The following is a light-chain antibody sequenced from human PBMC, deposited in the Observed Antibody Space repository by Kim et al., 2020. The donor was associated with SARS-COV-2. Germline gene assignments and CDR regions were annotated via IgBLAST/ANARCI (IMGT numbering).Light chain of an antibody. CDR1: QTIHIW. CDR3: QQYDVHPET. Sequence: ASIGDRVTISCRASQTIHIWLAWFQQKPGKAPRVLMYKASALESGVPSRFSGRGSGTEFTLTIDRMQPDDFATYYCQQYDVHPETFGQGTKVDIK. V-gene: IGKV1-5*03. CDR2: KAS. J-gene: IGKJ1*01.